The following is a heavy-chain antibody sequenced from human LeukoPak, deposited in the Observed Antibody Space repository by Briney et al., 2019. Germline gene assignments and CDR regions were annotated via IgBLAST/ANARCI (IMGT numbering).Heavy chain of an antibody. CDR2: IWYDGSNK. Sequence: GRSLRLSCAASGFTFSSYGMHWVRQAPGKGLEWVAVIWYDGSNKYYADSVKGRFTISRDNSKNTLYLQMNSLRAEDTALYYCARGPTRVTSYYYYGMDVWGQGTTVTVSS. CDR1: GFTFSSYG. J-gene: IGHJ6*02. V-gene: IGHV3-33*01. CDR3: ARGPTRVTSYYYYGMDV. D-gene: IGHD2-21*02.